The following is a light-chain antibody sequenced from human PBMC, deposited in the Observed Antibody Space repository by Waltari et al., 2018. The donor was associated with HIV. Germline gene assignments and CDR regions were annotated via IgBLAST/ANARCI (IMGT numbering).Light chain of an antibody. J-gene: IGKJ3*01. CDR1: QSVLWSSNNKNY. CDR3: QQHYSSPPT. Sequence: DIVMTQSPDSLAVSLGERATINCKSRQSVLWSSNNKNYFAWYQQRPGQPPKLLIYWASTRDSGVPDRFNGSGSGTEFTLTISSLQAEDVAVYYCQQHYSSPPTFGPGTKVQI. V-gene: IGKV4-1*01. CDR2: WAS.